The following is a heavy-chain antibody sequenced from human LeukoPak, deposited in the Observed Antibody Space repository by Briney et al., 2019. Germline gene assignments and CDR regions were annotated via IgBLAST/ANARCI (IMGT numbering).Heavy chain of an antibody. J-gene: IGHJ3*02. CDR2: MNPNSGNT. CDR3: ARVLAGSGWYDVFDI. Sequence: SVKVSCKASGYTFTSYDINWVRQATGQGLEWMGWMNPNSGNTGYAQKFQGRVTMTRNTSISTAYMELSSLRSEDTAVYYCARVLAGSGWYDVFDIWAQGTMVTVSS. V-gene: IGHV1-8*01. D-gene: IGHD6-19*01. CDR1: GYTFTSYD.